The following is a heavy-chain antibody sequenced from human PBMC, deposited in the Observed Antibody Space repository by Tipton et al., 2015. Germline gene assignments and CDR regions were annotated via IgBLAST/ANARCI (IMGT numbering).Heavy chain of an antibody. J-gene: IGHJ6*02. CDR1: GGSISSYY. D-gene: IGHD2-15*01. V-gene: IGHV4-59*01. Sequence: GLVKPSETLSLTCTVSGGSISSYYWSWIRQPPGKGLEWIGFIYYSGSTKYSPSLQSRVTLSIDTSKNQFSLKLSSVTAADTAVYYCARDIGGSAVAATLYDYYYGMDVWGQGTTVTVSS. CDR2: IYYSGST. CDR3: ARDIGGSAVAATLYDYYYGMDV.